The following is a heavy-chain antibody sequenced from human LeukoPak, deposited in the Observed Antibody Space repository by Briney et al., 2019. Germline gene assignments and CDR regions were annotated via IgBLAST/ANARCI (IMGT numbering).Heavy chain of an antibody. CDR2: ISWNGVTT. V-gene: IGHV3-23*01. CDR3: ATPKNDFWSGFDY. J-gene: IGHJ4*02. Sequence: GGSLRLSCAASGFSFRGYTMHWVRQVPGRGLEWVSLISWNGVTTFYADSVKGRFTISRDNSKNTLYLQMNSLRAEDTAVYYCATPKNDFWSGFDYWGQGTLVTVSS. D-gene: IGHD3-3*01. CDR1: GFSFRGYT.